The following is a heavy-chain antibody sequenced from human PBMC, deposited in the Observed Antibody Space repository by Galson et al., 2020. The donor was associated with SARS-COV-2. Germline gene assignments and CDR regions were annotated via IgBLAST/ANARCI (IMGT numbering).Heavy chain of an antibody. Sequence: QLGESLKISCAASGFTFSSYAMHWVRQAPGKGLEWVAVISYDGSNKYYADSVKGRFTISRDNSKNTLYLQMNSLRAEDTAVYYCARGDVTPEPYYFDYWGQGTLVTVSS. CDR1: GFTFSSYA. J-gene: IGHJ4*02. V-gene: IGHV3-30*04. CDR2: ISYDGSNK. CDR3: ARGDVTPEPYYFDY.